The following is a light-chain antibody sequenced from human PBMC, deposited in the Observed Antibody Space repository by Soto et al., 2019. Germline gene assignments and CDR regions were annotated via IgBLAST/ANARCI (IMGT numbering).Light chain of an antibody. Sequence: EIVLTQSPATLSLSPGERATLSCRASQSVSSYLAWYQQKPGQAPRLLICDASSRATGIPARFSGSGSGTDFTLTISSLEPEDFAVYYCQQYINWPLTFGGGIKVEIK. V-gene: IGKV3-11*01. CDR2: DAS. J-gene: IGKJ4*01. CDR3: QQYINWPLT. CDR1: QSVSSY.